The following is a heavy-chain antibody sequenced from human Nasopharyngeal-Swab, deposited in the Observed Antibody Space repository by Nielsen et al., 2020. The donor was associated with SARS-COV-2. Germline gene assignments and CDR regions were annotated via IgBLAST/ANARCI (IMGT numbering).Heavy chain of an antibody. J-gene: IGHJ4*02. CDR3: AREDIAARRGSFDY. Sequence: GSLRLSCSASGFTFSSYAMHWVRQAPGKGLEYVSAISSNGGSTYYADSVKGRFTISRDNSKNTLYLQMSSLRAEDTAVYYCAREDIAARRGSFDYWGQGTLVTVSS. CDR1: GFTFSSYA. D-gene: IGHD6-6*01. V-gene: IGHV3-64D*06. CDR2: ISSNGGST.